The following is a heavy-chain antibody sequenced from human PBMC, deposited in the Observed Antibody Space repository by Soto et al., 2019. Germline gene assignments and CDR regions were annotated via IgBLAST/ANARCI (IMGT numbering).Heavy chain of an antibody. CDR1: GGTFSSYA. D-gene: IGHD4-17*01. CDR2: IIPIFGTA. J-gene: IGHJ4*02. V-gene: IGHV1-69*06. Sequence: QVQLVQSGAEVKKPGSSVKVSCKASGGTFSSYAISWVRQAPGQGLEWMGGIIPIFGTANYAQKLQGRVTITADKSTSTAYMELSSLRSEDTAVYYCARDLNGDYVRATSPSDYWGQGTLVTVSS. CDR3: ARDLNGDYVRATSPSDY.